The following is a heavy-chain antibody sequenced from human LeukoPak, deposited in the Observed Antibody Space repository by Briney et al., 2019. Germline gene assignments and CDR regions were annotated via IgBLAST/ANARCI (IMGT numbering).Heavy chain of an antibody. CDR1: GFTFSDYY. CDR3: AREGTYCSSTSCLPQDYFDY. V-gene: IGHV3-11*04. J-gene: IGHJ4*02. CDR2: ISSSGSPI. Sequence: GGSLRLSCAASGFTFSDYYMSWIRQAPGKGLEWVSYISSSGSPIYYADSVKGRFTISRDNAKNSLYLQMNSLRAEDTAVYYCAREGTYCSSTSCLPQDYFDYWGQGTLVTVSS. D-gene: IGHD2-2*01.